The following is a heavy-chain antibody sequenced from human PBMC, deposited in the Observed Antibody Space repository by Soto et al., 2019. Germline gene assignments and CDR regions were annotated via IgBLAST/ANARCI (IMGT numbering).Heavy chain of an antibody. D-gene: IGHD3-22*01. CDR2: ISSASGST. V-gene: IGHV3-23*01. CDR3: AKGKRSSGYYCFEY. Sequence: GGSLRLSCAASGFTFSRYAMNWVRQAPGKGLEWVSSISSASGSTYYADSMKGRCTISRDNSRNTLYLQMNSLRADDTAVYYCAKGKRSSGYYCFEYWGQGTLVTAPQ. CDR1: GFTFSRYA. J-gene: IGHJ4*02.